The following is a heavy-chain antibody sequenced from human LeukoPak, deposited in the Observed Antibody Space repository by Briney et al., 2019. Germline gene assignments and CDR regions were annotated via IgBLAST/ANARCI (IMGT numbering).Heavy chain of an antibody. V-gene: IGHV1-69*05. D-gene: IGHD3-10*01. CDR3: ARDPGVLPPDY. CDR2: IIPIFGTA. Sequence: PVKVSCKASGGTFSSYAISWVRQAPGQGLEWMGRIIPIFGTANYAQRFQGRVTITTDESTSTAYMELSSLRSEDTAVYYCARDPGVLPPDYWGQGTLVTVSS. J-gene: IGHJ4*02. CDR1: GGTFSSYA.